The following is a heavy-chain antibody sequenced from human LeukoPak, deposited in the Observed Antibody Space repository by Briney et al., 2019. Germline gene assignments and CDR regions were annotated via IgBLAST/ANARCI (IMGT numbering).Heavy chain of an antibody. V-gene: IGHV3-48*03. Sequence: PGGALRLSCAASGFTFSSYEMSWVREAPGKGLEWVSYISSSGSTIYYADSVKGRFTISRDNAKNSLYLKMNSLRAEDTAVYYCARVLDTAMVFDYWGQGTLVTVSS. CDR3: ARVLDTAMVFDY. CDR1: GFTFSSYE. J-gene: IGHJ4*02. D-gene: IGHD5-18*01. CDR2: ISSSGSTI.